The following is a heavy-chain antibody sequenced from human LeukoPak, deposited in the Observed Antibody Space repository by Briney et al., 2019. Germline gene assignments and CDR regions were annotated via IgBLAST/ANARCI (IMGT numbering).Heavy chain of an antibody. Sequence: ASVKVSCTASGYTFTSYDINWVRQATGQGLEWMGWMNPNSGNTGYAQKFQGRVTITRNTSISTAYMELSSLRSEDTAVYYCTIFGVVGPDYWGQGTLVTVSS. D-gene: IGHD3-3*01. V-gene: IGHV1-8*03. CDR2: MNPNSGNT. CDR3: TIFGVVGPDY. J-gene: IGHJ4*02. CDR1: GYTFTSYD.